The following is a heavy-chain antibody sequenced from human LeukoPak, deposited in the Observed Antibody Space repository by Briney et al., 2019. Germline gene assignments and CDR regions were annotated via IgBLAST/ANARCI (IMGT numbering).Heavy chain of an antibody. D-gene: IGHD6-6*01. J-gene: IGHJ4*02. Sequence: GGSLRLSCAASGFTFSSYALTWVRQAPGKGLEWVSYISGSSSTIYYADSVKGRFTISRDNAKNSLYLQMNSLRAEDTAVYYCARGEYSSSPGYFDYWGQGTLVTVPS. CDR3: ARGEYSSSPGYFDY. CDR2: ISGSSSTI. V-gene: IGHV3-48*01. CDR1: GFTFSSYA.